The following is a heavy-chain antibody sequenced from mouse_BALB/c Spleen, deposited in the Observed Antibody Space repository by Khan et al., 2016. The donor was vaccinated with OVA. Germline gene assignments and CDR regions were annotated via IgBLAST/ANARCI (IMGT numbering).Heavy chain of an antibody. CDR2: IWGDGSI. CDR1: GFSLTSNG. V-gene: IGHV2-3*01. Sequence: QVQLKESGPGLVAPSQSLSITCTASGFSLTSNGVSWVRQPPGKGLEWLGVIWGDGSINYYSVLKSRLIISKDNSKSQVFLKLNSLQTDDTATYYCAELRVFYFDYWGQGTTVTVSA. CDR3: AELRVFYFDY. J-gene: IGHJ2*01.